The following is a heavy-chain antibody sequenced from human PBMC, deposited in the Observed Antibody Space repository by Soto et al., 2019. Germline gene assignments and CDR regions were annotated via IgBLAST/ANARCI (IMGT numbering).Heavy chain of an antibody. CDR1: GGSISSGGYY. J-gene: IGHJ5*02. CDR2: IYYSGST. V-gene: IGHV4-31*01. CDR3: ARDRVAGIVVVPASAWFDP. D-gene: IGHD2-2*01. Sequence: QVQLQESGPGLVKPSQTLSLTCTVSGGSISSGGYYWSWIRQHPGKGLEWIGYIYYSGSTYYNPSLKSLVTISVDTSMNPCSLKRSAVTVADTAVYYCARDRVAGIVVVPASAWFDPWGQGTLVTVSS.